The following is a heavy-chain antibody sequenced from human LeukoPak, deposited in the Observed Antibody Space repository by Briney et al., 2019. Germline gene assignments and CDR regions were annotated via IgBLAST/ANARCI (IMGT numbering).Heavy chain of an antibody. J-gene: IGHJ6*03. CDR1: GYTFTGYY. CDR2: INPNSGGT. D-gene: IGHD3-10*01. V-gene: IGHV1-2*02. CDR3: ARGGLWFGEPMDV. Sequence: ASVKVSCKASGYTFTGYYMHWVRQAPGQGLEWMGWINPNSGGTNYAQKFQGRVTMTRDTSISTAYMELRSLRSDDTAVYYCARGGLWFGEPMDVWGKGTMVTISS.